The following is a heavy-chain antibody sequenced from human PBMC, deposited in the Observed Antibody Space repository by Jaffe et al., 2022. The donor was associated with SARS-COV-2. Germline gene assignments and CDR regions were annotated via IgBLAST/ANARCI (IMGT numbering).Heavy chain of an antibody. CDR1: GFTFSSYS. CDR3: ARAAYWDADVVGY. CDR2: ISSSSSYI. J-gene: IGHJ4*02. D-gene: IGHD2-8*02. Sequence: EVQLVESGGGLVKPGGSLRLSCAASGFTFSSYSMNWVRQAPGKGLEWVSSISSSSSYIYYADSVKGRFTISRDNAKNSLYLQMNSLRAEDTAVYYCARAAYWDADVVGYWGQGTLVTVSS. V-gene: IGHV3-21*01.